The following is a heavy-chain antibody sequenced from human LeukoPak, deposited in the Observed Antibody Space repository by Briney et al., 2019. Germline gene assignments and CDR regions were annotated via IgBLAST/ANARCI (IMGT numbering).Heavy chain of an antibody. CDR3: ARTPSTSETAAGSFDY. J-gene: IGHJ4*02. D-gene: IGHD6-13*01. V-gene: IGHV1-69*13. Sequence: ASVKVSCKASGGTFSSYAISWVRQAPGQGLEWMGGIIPIFGTANYAQKFQGRVTITADESTSTAYMELRSLRSDDTAVYYCARTPSTSETAAGSFDYWGQGTLVTVSS. CDR1: GGTFSSYA. CDR2: IIPIFGTA.